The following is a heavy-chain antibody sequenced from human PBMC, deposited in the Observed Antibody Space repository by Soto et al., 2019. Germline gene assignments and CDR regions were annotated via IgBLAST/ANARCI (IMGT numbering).Heavy chain of an antibody. D-gene: IGHD6-13*01. J-gene: IGHJ6*02. CDR1: GYTFTSYA. CDR3: ARGSGYSSSWYEYYYYGMDV. Sequence: QVQLVQSGAEEKKPGASVKVSCKASGYTFTSYAMHWVRQAPGQRLEWMGWINAGNGNTKYSQKFQGRVTITRDTSARTAYMELSSLRSEDTAVYYCARGSGYSSSWYEYYYYGMDVWGQGTTVTVSS. CDR2: INAGNGNT. V-gene: IGHV1-3*05.